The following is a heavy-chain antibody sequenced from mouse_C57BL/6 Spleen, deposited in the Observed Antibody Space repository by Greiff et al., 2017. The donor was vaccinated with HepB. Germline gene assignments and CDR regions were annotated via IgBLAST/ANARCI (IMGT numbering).Heavy chain of an antibody. CDR2: IYPGDGDT. CDR1: GYAFSSSW. CDR3: ARGHDYAFAY. D-gene: IGHD2-4*01. J-gene: IGHJ3*01. Sequence: VQLQESGPELVKPGASVKISCKASGYAFSSSWMNWVKQRPGKGLEWIGRIYPGDGDTNYNGKFKGKATLTADKSSSTAYMQLSSLTSEDSAVYFCARGHDYAFAYWGQETLVTVSA. V-gene: IGHV1-82*01.